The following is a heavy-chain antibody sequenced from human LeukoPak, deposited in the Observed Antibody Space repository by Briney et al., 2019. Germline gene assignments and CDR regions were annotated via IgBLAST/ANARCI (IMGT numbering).Heavy chain of an antibody. D-gene: IGHD1-1*01. CDR2: ITGRST. V-gene: IGHV3-23*01. CDR3: AKVVGTSGWYFDY. CDR1: GFTFSSYA. Sequence: GGSLRLSCAASGFTFSSYAMHWVRQAPGKGLEWVSGITGRSTYYADSVKGRFTISRDISKNTLYVQMNSLRAEDTAVYYCAKVVGTSGWYFDYWGQGNLFTVSS. J-gene: IGHJ4*02.